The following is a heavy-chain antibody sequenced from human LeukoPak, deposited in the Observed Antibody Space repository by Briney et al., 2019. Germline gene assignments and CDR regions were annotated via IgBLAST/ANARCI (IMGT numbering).Heavy chain of an antibody. CDR3: AKRGVVIRGILVIGYHQEAYHYDF. CDR1: GISLSNYA. CDR2: ISERGGST. V-gene: IGHV3-23*01. J-gene: IGHJ4*02. D-gene: IGHD3-10*01. Sequence: GGSLRPSCVVSGISLSNYAMTWVRQAPGKGLEWVSYISERGGSTTYADSAKGRFTISRDTSLNTLYLQMNNLRAEDTAVYFCAKRGVVIRGILVIGYHQEAYHYDFWGQGVLVTVSS.